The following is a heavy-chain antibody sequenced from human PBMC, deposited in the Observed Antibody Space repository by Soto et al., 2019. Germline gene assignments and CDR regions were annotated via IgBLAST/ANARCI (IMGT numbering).Heavy chain of an antibody. D-gene: IGHD1-1*01. CDR1: GFTFSSYG. V-gene: IGHV3-30*18. CDR2: ISYDGSNK. CDR3: AKGNWNEYYFDY. Sequence: LRLSCAASGFTFSSYGMHWVRQAPGKGLEWVAVISYDGSNKYYADSVKGRFTISRDNSKNTLYLQMNSLRAEDTAVYYCAKGNWNEYYFDYWGQGTLVTVSS. J-gene: IGHJ4*02.